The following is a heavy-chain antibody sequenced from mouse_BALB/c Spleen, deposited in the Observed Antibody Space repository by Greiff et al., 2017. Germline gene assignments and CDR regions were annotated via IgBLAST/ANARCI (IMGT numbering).Heavy chain of an antibody. CDR2: ISSGGST. V-gene: IGHV5-6-5*01. CDR1: GFTFSSYA. Sequence: EVQRVESGGGLVKPGGSLKLSCAASGFTFSSYAMSWVRQTPEKRLEWVASISSGGSTYYPDSVKGRFTISRDNARNILYLQMSSLRSEDTAMYYCARGDDYSYYFDYWGQGTTLTVSS. CDR3: ARGDDYSYYFDY. J-gene: IGHJ2*01. D-gene: IGHD2-4*01.